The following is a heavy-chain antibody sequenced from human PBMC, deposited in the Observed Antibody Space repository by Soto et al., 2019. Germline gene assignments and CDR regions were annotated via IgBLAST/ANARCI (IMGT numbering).Heavy chain of an antibody. J-gene: IGHJ4*02. Sequence: SETLSLTCTVSGGSVSSYYWSWIRQPPGKGLEWIGYIYYSGSTNYNPSLKSRVTISVDTSKNQFSLKLSSVTAADTAVYYCAREVVFGVVYYFDYWGQGTLVTSPQ. CDR3: AREVVFGVVYYFDY. CDR2: IYYSGST. V-gene: IGHV4-59*02. CDR1: GGSVSSYY. D-gene: IGHD3-3*01.